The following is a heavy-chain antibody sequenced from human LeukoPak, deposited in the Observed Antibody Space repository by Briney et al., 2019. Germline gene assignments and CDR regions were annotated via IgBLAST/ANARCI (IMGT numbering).Heavy chain of an antibody. V-gene: IGHV4-34*01. J-gene: IGHJ4*02. Sequence: PSETLSLTCAVYGGSFSGYYWSWIRQPPGKGLEWIGEINHSGSTNYNPSLKSRVTISVDTSKNQFSLKLSSVTAADTAVYYCARDPSSSTSPFDYWGQGTLVTVSS. D-gene: IGHD6-6*01. CDR3: ARDPSSSTSPFDY. CDR1: GGSFSGYY. CDR2: INHSGST.